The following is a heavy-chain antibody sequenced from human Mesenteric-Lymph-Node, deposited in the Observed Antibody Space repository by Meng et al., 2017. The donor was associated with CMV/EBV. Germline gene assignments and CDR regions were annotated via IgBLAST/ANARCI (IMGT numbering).Heavy chain of an antibody. Sequence: GGSLRLSCAASGFTFTSYAMHWVRQVPGKGLEWVAVISFDGGNKYYADSVKGRFTISRDNAKNSLYLQMNSLRAEDTAVYYCARDVLGYCSSTSCYTVGYYYGMDVWGQGTTVTVSS. CDR3: ARDVLGYCSSTSCYTVGYYYGMDV. V-gene: IGHV3-30*04. CDR1: GFTFTSYA. CDR2: ISFDGGNK. J-gene: IGHJ6*02. D-gene: IGHD2-2*02.